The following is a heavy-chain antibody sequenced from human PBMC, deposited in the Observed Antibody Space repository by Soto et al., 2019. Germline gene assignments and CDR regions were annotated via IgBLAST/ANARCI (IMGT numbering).Heavy chain of an antibody. CDR3: AKAPGGIAVACTIVIPFDY. V-gene: IGHV3-23*01. CDR2: ISGSGGST. J-gene: IGHJ4*02. D-gene: IGHD6-19*01. CDR1: GFTFSSYA. Sequence: GGSLRLSCAASGFTFSSYAMSWVRQAPGKGLEWVSAISGSGGSTYYADSVKGRFTISRDNSKNTLYLQMNSLRAEDTAVYYCAKAPGGIAVACTIVIPFDYWGQGTLVTVSS.